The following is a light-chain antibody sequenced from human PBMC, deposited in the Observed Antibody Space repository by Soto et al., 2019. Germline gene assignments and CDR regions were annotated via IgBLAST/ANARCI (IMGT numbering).Light chain of an antibody. J-gene: IGKJ5*01. CDR1: QTVRNNY. CDR2: GAS. Sequence: EIVLTQSPGTLSLSPGERATLSCRASQTVRNNYLAWYQQKPGQAPRLLIYGASTRATGIPARFSGSGSGTDFTLTISSLEPEDFAVYYCQQRSNWPPITFGQGTRLEIK. CDR3: QQRSNWPPIT. V-gene: IGKV3-11*01.